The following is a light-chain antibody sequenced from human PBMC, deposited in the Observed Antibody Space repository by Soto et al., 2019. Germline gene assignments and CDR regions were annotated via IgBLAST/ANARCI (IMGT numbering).Light chain of an antibody. J-gene: IGKJ4*01. CDR2: GAS. V-gene: IGKV3-20*01. CDR3: QQYDSSPLT. CDR1: QNVGSY. Sequence: EIVLTQSPGTLSLSPGERVTLSCKASQNVGSYLAWYRQKPGQAPRLLISGASKRATGISDRFSGSGSGRDFTLTITSLEPEDFAVYFCQQYDSSPLTFGGGTKVEIK.